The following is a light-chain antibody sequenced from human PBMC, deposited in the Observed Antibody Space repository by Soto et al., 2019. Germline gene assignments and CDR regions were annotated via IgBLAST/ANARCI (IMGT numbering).Light chain of an antibody. CDR3: KRYDNWPWT. Sequence: EQVLTPSPATLSASQGGRSTLSCRASQSIGDTLAWYQQKPGQSPRLLIYGASSRVTGFPARFSGRGSRKDSTVSSVGQQSDDVVVCSMKRYDNWPWTFGKGTKVDIK. J-gene: IGKJ1*01. V-gene: IGKV3-15*01. CDR2: GAS. CDR1: QSIGDT.